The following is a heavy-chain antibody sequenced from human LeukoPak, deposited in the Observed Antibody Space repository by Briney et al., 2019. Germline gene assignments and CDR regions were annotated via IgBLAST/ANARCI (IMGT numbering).Heavy chain of an antibody. D-gene: IGHD3-22*01. V-gene: IGHV1-69*10. Sequence: SVKVSFKASGGTFIIYAISWVRQAPGQGLEWMGGIIPMFGMENYAQKFQGRVTITADKSTSTAYMELSSLRSEDTAVYYCARVDDSSRYYSRWGQGTLVTVSS. CDR3: ARVDDSSRYYSR. CDR1: GGTFIIYA. CDR2: IIPMFGME. J-gene: IGHJ4*02.